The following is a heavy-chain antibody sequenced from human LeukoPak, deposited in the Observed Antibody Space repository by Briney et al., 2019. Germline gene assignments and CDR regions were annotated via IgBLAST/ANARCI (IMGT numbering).Heavy chain of an antibody. J-gene: IGHJ4*02. Sequence: PSETLSPTCAVYGGSFSGYYWSWIRQPPGKGLEWIGEINHSGSTNYNPSLKSRVTISVDTSKNQFSLKLSSVTAADTAVYYCARKGYGDPTGNFDYWGQGTLVTVSS. D-gene: IGHD4-17*01. CDR1: GGSFSGYY. CDR2: INHSGST. CDR3: ARKGYGDPTGNFDY. V-gene: IGHV4-34*01.